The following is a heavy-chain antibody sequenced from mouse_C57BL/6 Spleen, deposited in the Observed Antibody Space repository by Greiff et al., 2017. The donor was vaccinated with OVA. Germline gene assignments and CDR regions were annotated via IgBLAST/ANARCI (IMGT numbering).Heavy chain of an antibody. Sequence: EVQLVESGGGLVQPGGSLKLSCAASGFTFSDYGMAWVRQAPRKGPEWVAFISNLAYSIYYADTVTGRFTISRENAKNTLYLEMSSLRSEDTAMYYCARHTTVVAKYFDVWGTGTTVTVSS. D-gene: IGHD1-1*01. J-gene: IGHJ1*03. CDR1: GFTFSDYG. CDR3: ARHTTVVAKYFDV. CDR2: ISNLAYSI. V-gene: IGHV5-15*01.